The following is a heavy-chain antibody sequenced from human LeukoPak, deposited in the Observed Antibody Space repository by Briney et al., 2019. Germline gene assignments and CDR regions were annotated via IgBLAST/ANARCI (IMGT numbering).Heavy chain of an antibody. CDR1: GFTFRAYA. CDR2: ISASGDTT. CDR3: AKEALQSLRYSYISNFDC. V-gene: IGHV3-23*01. D-gene: IGHD5-18*01. J-gene: IGHJ4*02. Sequence: GGSLRLSCAASGFTFRAYAMSWVRQAPGKGLEWVSGISASGDTTYYADSVKGRFTISRDNSENTIYLQVSTLRAEDTAVYFCAKEALQSLRYSYISNFDCWGQGTLVTVSS.